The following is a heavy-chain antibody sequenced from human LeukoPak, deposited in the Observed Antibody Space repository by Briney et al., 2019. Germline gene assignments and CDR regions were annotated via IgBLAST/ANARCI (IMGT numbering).Heavy chain of an antibody. V-gene: IGHV4-34*01. CDR1: GGSFSGYY. CDR2: INHSGST. J-gene: IGHJ4*02. D-gene: IGHD6-13*01. Sequence: SETLSLTCAVYGGSFSGYYWSWIRQPPGKGLEWIGEINHSGSTNYNPSLKSRVTISVDTSKNQFSLKLSSVTAADTAVYYCARFTSSSVVSAGDYWGQGTLVTVSS. CDR3: ARFTSSSVVSAGDY.